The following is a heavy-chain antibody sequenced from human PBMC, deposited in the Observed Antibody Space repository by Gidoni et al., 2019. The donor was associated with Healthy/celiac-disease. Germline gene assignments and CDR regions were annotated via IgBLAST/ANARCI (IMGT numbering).Heavy chain of an antibody. CDR2: IYYSGST. V-gene: IGHV4-59*01. D-gene: IGHD1-26*01. CDR3: ARDRVGATSRAFDY. Sequence: QVQLPESGPGLGKPSETLSLTCTVSGGSISSDYWSWIRQPPGKGLEWIGYIYYSGSTNYNPSLKSRVTISVDTSKNQFSLKLSSVTAADTAVYYCARDRVGATSRAFDYWGQGTLVTVSS. J-gene: IGHJ4*02. CDR1: GGSISSDY.